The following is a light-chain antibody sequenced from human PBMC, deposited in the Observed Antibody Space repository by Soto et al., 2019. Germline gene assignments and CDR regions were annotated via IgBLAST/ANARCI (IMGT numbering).Light chain of an antibody. Sequence: DIQMTQSPSTLSASVGDRATITCRASQSISSWLAWYQQKPGKAPKLLIYDASNLESGVPSRFSGSGSGKEFTLTISSLQPDDFATYYCQQYNSYPLTFGGGTKVEIK. V-gene: IGKV1-5*01. J-gene: IGKJ4*01. CDR2: DAS. CDR3: QQYNSYPLT. CDR1: QSISSW.